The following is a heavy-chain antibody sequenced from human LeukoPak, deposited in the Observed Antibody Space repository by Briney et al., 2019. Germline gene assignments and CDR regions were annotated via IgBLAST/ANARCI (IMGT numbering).Heavy chain of an antibody. Sequence: SETLSLTCTVSGCSICSYYWSWIRPPPGQGLEWIGYIYYSGSTNYNPSLKSRVTISVDTSKTHFYLKLSPVTAADTAVYYCARVSWFPGSSYYYMDVWDKGTTVTVSS. CDR3: ARVSWFPGSSYYYMDV. CDR1: GCSICSYY. V-gene: IGHV4-59*01. J-gene: IGHJ6*03. D-gene: IGHD3-10*01. CDR2: IYYSGST.